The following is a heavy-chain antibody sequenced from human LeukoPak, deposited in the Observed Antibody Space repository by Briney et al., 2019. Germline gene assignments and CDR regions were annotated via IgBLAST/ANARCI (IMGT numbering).Heavy chain of an antibody. V-gene: IGHV4-39*01. CDR1: GGSISSSSYY. D-gene: IGHD5-12*01. Sequence: SETLSPTCTVSGGSISSSSYYWGWIRQPPGKGLEWIGSIYYSGSTYYNPSLKSRVTISVDTSKNQFSLKLSSVTAADTAVYYCVWDSGYDEDYWGQGTLVTVSS. CDR2: IYYSGST. CDR3: VWDSGYDEDY. J-gene: IGHJ4*02.